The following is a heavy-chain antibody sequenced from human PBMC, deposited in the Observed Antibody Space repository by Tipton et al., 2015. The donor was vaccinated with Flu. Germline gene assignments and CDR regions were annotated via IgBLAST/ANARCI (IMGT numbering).Heavy chain of an antibody. CDR3: ARSLGDQLEACDV. CDR2: ISDSGDA. Sequence: TLSLTCTVSGGSINTYFWTWIRQPPGKGLEWIGYISDSGDANYHPSLKSRVTISLDKSKKQFSLKLRSVTAADTAVYYCARSLGDQLEACDVWGQGTTVTVSS. D-gene: IGHD2-2*01. V-gene: IGHV4-59*01. CDR1: GGSINTYF. J-gene: IGHJ3*01.